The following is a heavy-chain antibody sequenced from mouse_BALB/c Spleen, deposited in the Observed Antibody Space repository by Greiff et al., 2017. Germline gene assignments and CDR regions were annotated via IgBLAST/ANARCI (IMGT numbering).Heavy chain of an antibody. Sequence: EVKLMESGPGLVKPSQSLSLTCSVTGYSITSGYYWNWIRQFPGNKLEWMGYISYDGSNNYNPSLKNRISITRDTSKNQFFLKLNSVTTEDTATYYCATIHYYGYWYFDVWGAGTTVTVSS. D-gene: IGHD1-2*01. CDR2: ISYDGSN. CDR1: GYSITSGYY. V-gene: IGHV3-6*02. CDR3: ATIHYYGYWYFDV. J-gene: IGHJ1*01.